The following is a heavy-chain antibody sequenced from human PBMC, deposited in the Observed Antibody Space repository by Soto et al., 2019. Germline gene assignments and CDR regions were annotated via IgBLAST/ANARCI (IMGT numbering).Heavy chain of an antibody. CDR1: GFTFSSYG. V-gene: IGHV3-30*18. Sequence: LRLSCAASGFTFSSYGMHWVRQAPGKGLEWVAVISYDGSNKYYADSVKGRFTISRDNSKNTLYLQMNSLRAEDTAVYYCAKDQNPVATLDELDYWGQGTLVTVSS. CDR2: ISYDGSNK. J-gene: IGHJ4*02. D-gene: IGHD5-12*01. CDR3: AKDQNPVATLDELDY.